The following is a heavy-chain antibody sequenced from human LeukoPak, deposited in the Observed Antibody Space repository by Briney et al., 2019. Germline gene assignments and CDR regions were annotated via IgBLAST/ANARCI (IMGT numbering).Heavy chain of an antibody. CDR3: AKNRGYYYDDSGYSG. V-gene: IGHV3-30*18. CDR2: ISYDGSNK. D-gene: IGHD3-22*01. J-gene: IGHJ4*02. CDR1: GFTFSSYG. Sequence: GGSLRLSCAASGFTFSSYGMHWVRQAPGKGLEWVAVISYDGSNKYSADSVKGRFTISRDNSKNTLYLQMNSLRAEDTAVYYCAKNRGYYYDDSGYSGWGQGTLVTVSS.